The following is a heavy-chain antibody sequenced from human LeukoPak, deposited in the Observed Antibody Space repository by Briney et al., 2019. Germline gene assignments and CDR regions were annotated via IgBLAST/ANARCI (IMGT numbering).Heavy chain of an antibody. V-gene: IGHV4-59*08. CDR3: ARQGGRRYYFDY. CDR2: IYYSGST. D-gene: IGHD2-15*01. CDR1: GGSISSYY. Sequence: SETLSLTCTVSGGSISSYYWSWIRQPPGKGLEWIGYIYYSGSTNYNPSLKSRVTISVDTSKNQFSLKLSSVTAADTAVYYCARQGGRRYYFDYWGQGTLVTVSS. J-gene: IGHJ4*02.